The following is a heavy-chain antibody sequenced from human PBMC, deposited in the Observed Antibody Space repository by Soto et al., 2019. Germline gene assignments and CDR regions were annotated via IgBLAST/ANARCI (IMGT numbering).Heavy chain of an antibody. D-gene: IGHD3-22*01. J-gene: IGHJ4*02. V-gene: IGHV5-10-1*01. CDR3: ARDYYDSGAPQGFDY. Sequence: PGESLKISCKGSGYSFTSYWISWVRQMPGKGLEWMGRIDPSDSYTNYSPSFQGHVTISADKSISTAYLQWSSLKASDTAMYYCARDYYDSGAPQGFDYWGQGTLVTVSS. CDR1: GYSFTSYW. CDR2: IDPSDSYT.